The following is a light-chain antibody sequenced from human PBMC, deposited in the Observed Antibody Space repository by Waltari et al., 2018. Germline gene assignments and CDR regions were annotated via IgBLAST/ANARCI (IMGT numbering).Light chain of an antibody. CDR2: DDI. V-gene: IGLV3-21*03. CDR3: QVWESSTDHFWV. J-gene: IGLJ3*02. CDR1: NIGSKA. Sequence: SYALTQPPSVSVAPGKTARITCGGDNIGSKAVHWSQQKAGQAPGLVVYDDIERPSGIPERFSGSNSGNTATLTIGRVEAGDEADYFCQVWESSTDHFWVFGGGTKLTVL.